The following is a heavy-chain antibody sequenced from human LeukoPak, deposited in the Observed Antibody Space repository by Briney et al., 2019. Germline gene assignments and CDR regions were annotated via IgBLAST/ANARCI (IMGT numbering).Heavy chain of an antibody. J-gene: IGHJ4*02. CDR2: IWYDGSNK. CDR3: AKGLSSANSHNFDS. D-gene: IGHD2-2*01. V-gene: IGHV3-33*06. CDR1: GFTFSSYG. Sequence: GGSLRLSCAASGFTFSSYGMHWVRQAPGKGLEWVAVIWYDGSNKYYADSVKGRFTISRDNSRNVVFLQMHSLKVEDTAIFYCAKGLSSANSHNFDSWGQGTLVTVSS.